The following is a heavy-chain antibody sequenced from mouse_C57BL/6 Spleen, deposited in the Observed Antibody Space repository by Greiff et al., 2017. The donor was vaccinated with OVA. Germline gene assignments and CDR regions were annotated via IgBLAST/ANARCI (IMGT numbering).Heavy chain of an antibody. CDR3: ARRNWAWFAY. CDR1: GFTFSDYG. V-gene: IGHV5-17*01. D-gene: IGHD4-1*01. CDR2: ISSGSSTI. Sequence: EVKLVESGGGLVKPGGSLKLSCAASGFTFSDYGMHWVRQAPEKGLEWVAYISSGSSTIYYADTVKGRFTISRDNAKNTLFLQMTSLRSEDTAMYYCARRNWAWFAYWGQGTLVTVSA. J-gene: IGHJ3*01.